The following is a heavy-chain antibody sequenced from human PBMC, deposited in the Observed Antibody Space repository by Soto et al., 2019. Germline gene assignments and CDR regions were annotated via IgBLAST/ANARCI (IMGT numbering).Heavy chain of an antibody. J-gene: IGHJ3*02. V-gene: IGHV1-8*01. CDR2: MNPNSGNT. CDR3: ARGPVVIDAFDI. D-gene: IGHD2-21*01. Sequence: ASVKASCKASGYTLTSFDINRLRQATGQGLEWMGWMNPNSGNTGYAQKFQGRVTMTRNTSISTAYMELSSLRSEDTAVYYCARGPVVIDAFDIWGQGTMVTVSS. CDR1: GYTLTSFD.